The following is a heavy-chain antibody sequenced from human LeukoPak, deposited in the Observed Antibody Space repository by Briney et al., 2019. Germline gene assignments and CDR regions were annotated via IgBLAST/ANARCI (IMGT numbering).Heavy chain of an antibody. V-gene: IGHV4-39*01. CDR2: IYYSGST. J-gene: IGHJ4*02. Sequence: SETLSLTCTVSGGSISSSSYYWGWIRQPPGKGLEWIGSIYYSGSTYYNPSLKSRVTISVDTSKNQFSLKLSSVTAADTAVYYCARAGGIAVAGSSWGQGTLVTVSS. D-gene: IGHD6-19*01. CDR1: GGSISSSSYY. CDR3: ARAGGIAVAGSS.